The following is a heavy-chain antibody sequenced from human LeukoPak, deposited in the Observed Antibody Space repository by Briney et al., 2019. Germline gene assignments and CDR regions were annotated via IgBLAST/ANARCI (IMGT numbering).Heavy chain of an antibody. CDR2: IYYSGST. D-gene: IGHD2/OR15-2a*01. J-gene: IGHJ5*02. Sequence: SETLSLTCTVSGGSISSYYWSWIRQPPGKGLEWIGYIYYSGSTNYNPSLKSRVTISLDTSKSQFSLKLISVTASDTAVYYCARLTKFLTTYYPTPWGQGTLVTVSS. CDR3: ARLTKFLTTYYPTP. V-gene: IGHV4-59*08. CDR1: GGSISSYY.